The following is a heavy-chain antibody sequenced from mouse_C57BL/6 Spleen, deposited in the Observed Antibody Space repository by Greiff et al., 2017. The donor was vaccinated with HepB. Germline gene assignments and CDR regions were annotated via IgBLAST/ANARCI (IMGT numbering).Heavy chain of an antibody. CDR3: TTGVTTVAPYYFDY. D-gene: IGHD1-1*01. CDR1: GYTFTSYG. CDR2: IDPEDGDT. Sequence: VQLQQSGAELARPGASVKLSCKASGYTFTSYGISWVKQRTGQGLEWIGRIDPEDGDTEYAPKFHGKATMTADTSSNTAYLQLSSLTSEDTAVYYCTTGVTTVAPYYFDYWGQGTTLTVSS. V-gene: IGHV14-1*01. J-gene: IGHJ2*01.